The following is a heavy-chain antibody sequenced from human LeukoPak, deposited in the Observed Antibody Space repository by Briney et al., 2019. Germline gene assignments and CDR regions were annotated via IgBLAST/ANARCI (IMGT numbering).Heavy chain of an antibody. D-gene: IGHD3-10*01. CDR2: ISYDGSNK. J-gene: IGHJ3*02. Sequence: GGSLRLSCAASGFTFISFGMHWVRQAPGKGLEWVALISYDGSNKYYADSVKGRFTISRDNAKNLLFPQMNGLRAEDTALYYCARGRSITLLRGVAMSDGFDIWGQGAMVAVSS. CDR1: GFTFISFG. V-gene: IGHV3-30*03. CDR3: ARGRSITLLRGVAMSDGFDI.